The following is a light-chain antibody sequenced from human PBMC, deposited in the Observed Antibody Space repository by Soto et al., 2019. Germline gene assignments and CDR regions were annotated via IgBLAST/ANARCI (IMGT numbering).Light chain of an antibody. CDR2: AAS. V-gene: IGKV1-39*01. Sequence: DSQMTQSPSSLSASVGDRVTIACRASQSISSLLNWYQQKPGKAPKLLIYAASSLQSGVPSRFSGSGSGTDFTLTISSLQPEDFATYYCQQGYSSLWTFGQGTKVEIK. CDR1: QSISSL. CDR3: QQGYSSLWT. J-gene: IGKJ1*01.